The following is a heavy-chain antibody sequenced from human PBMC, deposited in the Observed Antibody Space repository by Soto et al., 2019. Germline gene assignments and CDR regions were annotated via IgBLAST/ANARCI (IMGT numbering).Heavy chain of an antibody. CDR3: ATAAYGGYAYGMDV. CDR1: GYTLTELS. J-gene: IGHJ6*02. D-gene: IGHD5-12*01. CDR2: FDPEYGET. V-gene: IGHV1-24*01. Sequence: ASVKVSFKVSGYTLTELSMHWVRQAPGKGLEWMGGFDPEYGETIYAQKFQGRVTMTEDTSTDTAYMELSSLRSEDTAVYYCATAAYGGYAYGMDVWGQGTSVTVSS.